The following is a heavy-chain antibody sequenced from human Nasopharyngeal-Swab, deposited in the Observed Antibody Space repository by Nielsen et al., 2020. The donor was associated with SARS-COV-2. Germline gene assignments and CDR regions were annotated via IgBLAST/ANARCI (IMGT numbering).Heavy chain of an antibody. D-gene: IGHD1-26*01. CDR2: IGGAGNT. V-gene: IGHV3-23*01. CDR1: GFTFSSYG. J-gene: IGHJ4*01. Sequence: GESLKISCAASGFTFSSYGMHWVRQAPGMGLEWVSTIGGAGNTLYADSVKGRFTISRDNSKNTVYLQMNSLRAEDTAVYYCAKYLGSGSYQAFCDYWGHGTLVTVSS. CDR3: AKYLGSGSYQAFCDY.